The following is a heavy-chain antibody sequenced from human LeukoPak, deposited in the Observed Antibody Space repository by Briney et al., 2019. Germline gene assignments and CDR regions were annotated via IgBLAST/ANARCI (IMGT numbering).Heavy chain of an antibody. V-gene: IGHV3-21*01. CDR1: GFTFSSYS. D-gene: IGHD5-18*01. CDR2: ISSSSSYI. Sequence: GGSLRLSCAASGFTFSSYSMNWVRQAPGKGLEWVSSISSSSSYIYYADSVKGRFTISRDNAKNSLYLQMNSLRAEDTAVYYCARNGAGIQLWGAFDIWGQGTMVTVSS. CDR3: ARNGAGIQLWGAFDI. J-gene: IGHJ3*02.